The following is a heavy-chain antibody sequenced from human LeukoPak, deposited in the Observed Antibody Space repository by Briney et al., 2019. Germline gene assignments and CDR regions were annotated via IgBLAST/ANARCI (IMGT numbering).Heavy chain of an antibody. D-gene: IGHD3-3*01. V-gene: IGHV3-33*08. CDR1: GFTFSSYG. Sequence: GGSLRLSCATSGFTFSSYGMHWVRQAPGKGLEWVAVIWYDGSNKYYADSVKGRFTISRDNSKNTLYLQMNSLRAEGTAVYYCARDPGLRFLEWFLDPWGQGTLVTVSS. CDR3: ARDPGLRFLEWFLDP. J-gene: IGHJ5*02. CDR2: IWYDGSNK.